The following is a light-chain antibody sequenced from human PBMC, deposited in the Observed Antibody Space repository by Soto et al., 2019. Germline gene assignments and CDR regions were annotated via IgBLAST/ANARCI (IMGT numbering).Light chain of an antibody. CDR1: SGSVSTAHN. Sequence: QTVVTQESSFSVSPGGTVTLTCGLISGSVSTAHNPNWYQQTPGQAPRTLIYSTSSRSSGVPDRLSGSILGNKAALTITGAQADDESDYYCALFLGNGISVFGTGTKVTVL. J-gene: IGLJ1*01. CDR2: STS. CDR3: ALFLGNGISV. V-gene: IGLV8-61*01.